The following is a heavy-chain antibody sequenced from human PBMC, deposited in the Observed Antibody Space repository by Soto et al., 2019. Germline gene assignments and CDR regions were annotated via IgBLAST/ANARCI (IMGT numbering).Heavy chain of an antibody. J-gene: IGHJ5*02. Sequence: GASVKVSCKASGGTFSSYAISWVRQAPGQGLEWMGGIIPIFGTANYAQKFQGRVTITADESTSTAYMELSSLRSGDTAVYYCAKDGNGQWLNWFDPWGQGTLVTVPQ. D-gene: IGHD6-19*01. V-gene: IGHV1-69*13. CDR1: GGTFSSYA. CDR3: AKDGNGQWLNWFDP. CDR2: IIPIFGTA.